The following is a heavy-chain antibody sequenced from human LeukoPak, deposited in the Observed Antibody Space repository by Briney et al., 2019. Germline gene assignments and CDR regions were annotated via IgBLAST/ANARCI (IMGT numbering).Heavy chain of an antibody. Sequence: GGSLRLSCAASGFTFNVYNMNWVRQAPGKGLEWVSSISSSSTYIYYADSVKGRFTISRDNANNSLYLQMNSLRAEDTAVYYCARDQRFGHFDYWGQGTLVTVSS. CDR1: GFTFNVYN. CDR3: ARDQRFGHFDY. V-gene: IGHV3-21*01. D-gene: IGHD3-10*01. CDR2: ISSSSTYI. J-gene: IGHJ4*02.